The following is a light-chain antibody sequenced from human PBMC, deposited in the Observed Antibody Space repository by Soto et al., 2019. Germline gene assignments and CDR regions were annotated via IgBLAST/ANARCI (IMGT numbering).Light chain of an antibody. Sequence: QSALTQPASVSGSPGQSITISCTGTSSDVGGYNYVSWYQQHPGKAPKLMIYEVSNRPSWVSNRFSGSKSGNTASLTISGLQAEDEADYYCSSYTGSSTPYVFGTGTKVTVL. J-gene: IGLJ1*01. CDR3: SSYTGSSTPYV. CDR1: SSDVGGYNY. V-gene: IGLV2-14*01. CDR2: EVS.